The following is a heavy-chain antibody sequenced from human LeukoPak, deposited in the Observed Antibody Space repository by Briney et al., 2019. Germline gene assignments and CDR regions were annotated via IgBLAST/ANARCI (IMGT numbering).Heavy chain of an antibody. J-gene: IGHJ4*02. CDR1: GFTLSNSG. CDR3: GRDSSYGVDY. D-gene: IGHD3-10*01. CDR2: KWYDGGSQ. Sequence: PGRSLRLSCAASGFTLSNSGMHWVRQAPGKGVEWVAVKWYDGGSQYYADPVKGRFTISRENSKNTLYLQMNSLRAEDTAVYYCGRDSSYGVDYWGQGTLVTVSS. V-gene: IGHV3-33*01.